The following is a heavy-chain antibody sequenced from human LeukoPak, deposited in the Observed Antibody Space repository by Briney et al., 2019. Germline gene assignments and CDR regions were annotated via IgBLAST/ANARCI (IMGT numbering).Heavy chain of an antibody. V-gene: IGHV3-21*01. Sequence: PGGSLRLSCAASGFTFSSYSMNWVRQAPGKGLEWVSSISSSSSYIYYADSVKGRFTISRDNAKNSLYLQMNSLRAEDTAVYYCARDMDYYGSGRLDYWGQGTLVTVSS. D-gene: IGHD3-10*01. CDR2: ISSSSSYI. J-gene: IGHJ4*02. CDR1: GFTFSSYS. CDR3: ARDMDYYGSGRLDY.